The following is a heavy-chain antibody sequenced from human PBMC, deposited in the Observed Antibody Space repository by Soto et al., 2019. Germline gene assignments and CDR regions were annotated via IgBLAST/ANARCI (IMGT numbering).Heavy chain of an antibody. Sequence: SETLSLTCAVYGGSFSGYYWSWIRQPPGKGLEWIGEINHSGSTNYNPSLKSRVTISVDTSKNQFSLKLSSVTAADTAVYYCASLRYSGYPALHYYHYYGMDVWGQGTTVTVSS. J-gene: IGHJ6*02. V-gene: IGHV4-34*01. CDR3: ASLRYSGYPALHYYHYYGMDV. D-gene: IGHD5-12*01. CDR2: INHSGST. CDR1: GGSFSGYY.